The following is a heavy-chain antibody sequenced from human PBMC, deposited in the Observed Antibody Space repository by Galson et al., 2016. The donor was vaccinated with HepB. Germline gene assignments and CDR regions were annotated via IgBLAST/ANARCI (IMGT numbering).Heavy chain of an antibody. J-gene: IGHJ5*02. D-gene: IGHD6-6*01. CDR1: GGSISSTSNHY. CDR2: ISYSGST. V-gene: IGHV4-39*01. Sequence: TLSLTCTVSGGSISSTSNHYWGWIRQSPGKGLEWIGSISYSGSTHYSPSLKSRVTISGDTSKNQFYLKLNSMSAADTAEYYCARALEYRDAGSPNNWFEPWGQGTLVTVSP. CDR3: ARALEYRDAGSPNNWFEP.